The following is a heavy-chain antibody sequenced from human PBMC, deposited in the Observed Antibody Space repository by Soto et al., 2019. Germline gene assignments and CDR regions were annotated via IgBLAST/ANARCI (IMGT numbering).Heavy chain of an antibody. V-gene: IGHV3-74*01. CDR2: ISTDGSST. CDR3: ARATGSNHPFDY. Sequence: EVQLVESGGGLVQPGGSLRLSCAATGFTFSTYWMHLVRQGPGKGLVWVSRISTDGSSTTYADSVKGRFTISRDNAKNTLYLQMNSLRAEHTAVYYCARATGSNHPFDYWGQGSLVTVSS. CDR1: GFTFSTYW. D-gene: IGHD2-2*01. J-gene: IGHJ4*02.